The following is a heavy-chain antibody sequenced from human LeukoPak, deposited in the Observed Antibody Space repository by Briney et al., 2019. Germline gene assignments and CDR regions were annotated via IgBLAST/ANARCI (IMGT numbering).Heavy chain of an antibody. J-gene: IGHJ4*02. V-gene: IGHV4-59*01. Sequence: SETLSLTCTLSGGPLSSYYWSWIRQPPGKGLEWIGYIYYSGSTDYNPSLKSRVTISVDTSKNQFSLKLSSVTAADTAVYYCARGIAARLIDCWGQGTLVTVSS. CDR1: GGPLSSYY. CDR2: IYYSGST. D-gene: IGHD6-6*01. CDR3: ARGIAARLIDC.